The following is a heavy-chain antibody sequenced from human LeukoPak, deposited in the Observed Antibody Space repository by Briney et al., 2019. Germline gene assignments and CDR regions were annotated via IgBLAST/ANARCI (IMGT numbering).Heavy chain of an antibody. V-gene: IGHV3-74*01. Sequence: GGSLRLXCAASGFTFSSYWMHWVRQAPGKVLVWVSRINSDGSSTSYADSVKGRFTISRDNAKNTLYLQVNSLRAEDTAGYYCARDVSRGWFDPWGQGTLVTVSS. CDR3: ARDVSRGWFDP. D-gene: IGHD3-10*01. CDR2: INSDGSST. J-gene: IGHJ5*02. CDR1: GFTFSSYW.